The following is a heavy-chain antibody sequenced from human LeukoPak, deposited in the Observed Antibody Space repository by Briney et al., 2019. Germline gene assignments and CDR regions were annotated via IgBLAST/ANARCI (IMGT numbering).Heavy chain of an antibody. D-gene: IGHD3-22*01. Sequence: SETLSLTCTVSCGSISSDEYYWGWIRQPPGRGLEWIGTIYYSGTTYHNPSLKSRVTISVDTSKNQFSLKLNSVTAADTAVYYCARLAGYYYDSSGYPKPSSLIDFWGQGTLVTVSS. CDR2: IYYSGTT. CDR1: CGSISSDEYY. CDR3: ARLAGYYYDSSGYPKPSSLIDF. V-gene: IGHV4-39*01. J-gene: IGHJ4*02.